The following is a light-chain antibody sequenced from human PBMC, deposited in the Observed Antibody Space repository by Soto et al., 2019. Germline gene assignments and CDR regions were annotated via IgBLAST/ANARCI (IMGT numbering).Light chain of an antibody. CDR2: DAS. J-gene: IGKJ3*01. Sequence: EIVMTQSPAALSVSPGEGATLSCRASQGIGSTLAWYQQKPGQTPRLLIYDASTRAAGVPARFSGSGSGTDFTLTINSLQSEDFAIYYCQQRSNWPFTFGPGTKVDIK. V-gene: IGKV3-15*01. CDR1: QGIGST. CDR3: QQRSNWPFT.